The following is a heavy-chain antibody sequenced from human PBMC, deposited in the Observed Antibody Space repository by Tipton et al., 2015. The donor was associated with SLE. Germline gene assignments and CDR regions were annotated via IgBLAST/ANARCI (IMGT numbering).Heavy chain of an antibody. D-gene: IGHD1-26*01. CDR2: IYYSGST. Sequence: TLSLTCTVSGGSISSHYWSWIRQPPGKGLEWIGYIYYSGSTNYNPSLNSRVTISVDTSKNQFSLKLSSVTAADTAVYYCARGRIMGATFDYWGQGTLVTVSS. CDR3: ARGRIMGATFDY. V-gene: IGHV4-59*11. CDR1: GGSISSHY. J-gene: IGHJ4*02.